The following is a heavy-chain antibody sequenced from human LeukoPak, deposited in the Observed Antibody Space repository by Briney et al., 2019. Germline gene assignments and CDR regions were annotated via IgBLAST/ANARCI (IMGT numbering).Heavy chain of an antibody. CDR2: INHSGST. D-gene: IGHD3-10*01. Sequence: PSETLSLTCAVYGGSFSGYYWSWIRQPPGKGLEWIGEINHSGSTNYNPSLKSRVTISVDTSKNQFSLKLRSVTAADTAVYYCASPGYFYGSGSVDDAFDIWGQGTTVTVSS. CDR3: ASPGYFYGSGSVDDAFDI. V-gene: IGHV4-34*01. CDR1: GGSFSGYY. J-gene: IGHJ3*02.